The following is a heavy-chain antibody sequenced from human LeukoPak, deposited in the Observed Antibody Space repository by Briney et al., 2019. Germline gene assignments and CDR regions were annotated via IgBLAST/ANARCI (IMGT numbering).Heavy chain of an antibody. D-gene: IGHD6-6*01. CDR3: ASVSTSWSFWFDP. CDR1: GGSISSGGYS. Sequence: PSETLSLTCAVSGGSISSGGYSWSWIRQPPGKGLEWIGYIYYSGSTYYNPSLKSRLTMSVDTSKNQFSLKLSSVTAADTAVYYCASVSTSWSFWFDPWGQGTLVTVSS. V-gene: IGHV4-30-4*07. J-gene: IGHJ5*02. CDR2: IYYSGST.